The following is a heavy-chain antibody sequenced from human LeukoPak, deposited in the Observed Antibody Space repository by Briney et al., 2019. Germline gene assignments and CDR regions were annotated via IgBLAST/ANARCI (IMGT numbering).Heavy chain of an antibody. V-gene: IGHV1-18*01. Sequence: ASVKVSCKASGYTFTSYGLSWVRQAPGQGLEWMGWISAYNGNTNYAQKLQGRVTMTTDTSTSTAYMELRSLRSDDTAVYYCVFDVPAAAFDIWGQGTMVTVSS. J-gene: IGHJ3*02. CDR3: VFDVPAAAFDI. CDR1: GYTFTSYG. CDR2: ISAYNGNT. D-gene: IGHD2-2*01.